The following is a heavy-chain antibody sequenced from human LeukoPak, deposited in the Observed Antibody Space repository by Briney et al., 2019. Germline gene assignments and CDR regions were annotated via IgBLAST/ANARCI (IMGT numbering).Heavy chain of an antibody. CDR2: ISASGGST. D-gene: IGHD6-19*01. V-gene: IGHV3-23*01. J-gene: IGHJ4*02. CDR3: AELMAGSNVDY. Sequence: GGSLRLSCAASGFTFSSYAMTWVRQAPGKGLEWVSGISASGGSTYYADSVKGRFTISRDNSKNTLYLQMSSLTADDTAVYYCAELMAGSNVDYWGQGTLVTVSS. CDR1: GFTFSSYA.